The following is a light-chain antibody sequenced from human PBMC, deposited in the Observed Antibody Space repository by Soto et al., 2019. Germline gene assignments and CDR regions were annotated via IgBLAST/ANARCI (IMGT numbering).Light chain of an antibody. CDR3: QSFDRSLMV. Sequence: QSVLTQPPSVSGAPGQRVTISCTGSSSNIGAGYDVHWYQQLPGTAPKLLIYGNNNRPSGVPDRFSGSKSGTSASLGITGLQAEDEADYYCQSFDRSLMVFGTGTKVTV. J-gene: IGLJ1*01. CDR2: GNN. V-gene: IGLV1-40*01. CDR1: SSNIGAGYD.